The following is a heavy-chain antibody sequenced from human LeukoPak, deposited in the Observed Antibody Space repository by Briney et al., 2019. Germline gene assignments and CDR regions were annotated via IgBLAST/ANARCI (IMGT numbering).Heavy chain of an antibody. D-gene: IGHD4-17*01. J-gene: IGHJ3*02. CDR2: IKQDGSEK. Sequence: GGSLRLSCVASGFTFSSRDWMTWVRQAPGKGLEWVANIKQDGSEKNYVDSVKGRFTISRDNAKNTLYLQMNSLRAEDTAVYCCSRRGAVTYGFDIWGQGTMVTVSS. V-gene: IGHV3-7*01. CDR3: SRRGAVTYGFDI. CDR1: GFTFSSRDW.